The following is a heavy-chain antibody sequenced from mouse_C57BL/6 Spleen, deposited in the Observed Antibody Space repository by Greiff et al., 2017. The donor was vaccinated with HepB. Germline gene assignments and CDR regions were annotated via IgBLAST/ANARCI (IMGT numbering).Heavy chain of an antibody. CDR2: INPNNGGT. D-gene: IGHD4-1*01. J-gene: IGHJ2*01. CDR1: GYTFTDYY. V-gene: IGHV1-26*01. CDR3: ARHWDEAFDY. Sequence: VQLQQSGPELVKPGASVKISCKASGYTFTDYYMNWVKQSHGKSLEWIGDINPNNGGTSYNQKFKGKATLTVDKSSSTAYMELRSLTSEDSAVYYCARHWDEAFDYWGQGTTLTVSS.